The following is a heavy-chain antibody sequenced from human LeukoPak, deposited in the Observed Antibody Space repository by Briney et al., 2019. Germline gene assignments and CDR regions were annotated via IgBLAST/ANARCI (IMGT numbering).Heavy chain of an antibody. J-gene: IGHJ4*02. CDR2: ISSSGSTI. CDR1: GFTFSSYE. V-gene: IGHV3-48*03. CDR3: ARVGCFSSTSCYRGSDY. Sequence: GGSLRLSCAASGFTFSSYEMNWVRQAPGKGLEWVSYISSSGSTIYYADSVKGRFTIPRDNAKNSLYLQMNSLRAEDTAVYYCARVGCFSSTSCYRGSDYWGQGTLVTVSS. D-gene: IGHD2-2*01.